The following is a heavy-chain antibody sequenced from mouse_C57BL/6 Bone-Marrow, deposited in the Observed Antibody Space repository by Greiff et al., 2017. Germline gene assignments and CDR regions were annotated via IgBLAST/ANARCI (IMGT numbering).Heavy chain of an antibody. Sequence: QVHVKQPGAELVMPGASVKLSCKASGYTFTSYWMHWVKQRPGQGLEWIGEIDPSDSYTNYNQKFKGKSTLTVDKSSSTAYMQLSSLTSEDSAVYYCAREKDGFSDYWGQGTTLTVSS. CDR3: AREKDGFSDY. J-gene: IGHJ2*01. CDR1: GYTFTSYW. D-gene: IGHD2-3*01. V-gene: IGHV1-69*01. CDR2: IDPSDSYT.